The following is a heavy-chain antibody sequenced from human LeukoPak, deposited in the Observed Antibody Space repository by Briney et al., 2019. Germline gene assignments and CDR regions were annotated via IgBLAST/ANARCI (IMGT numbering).Heavy chain of an antibody. CDR3: ARVPYVWGSLGDDY. D-gene: IGHD3-16*01. CDR1: GYTFTGYY. CDR2: ISAYNGNT. Sequence: ASVKVSCKASGYTFTGYYIHWVRQAPGQGLEWMGWISAYNGNTNYAQKLQGRVTMTTDTSTSTAYMELRSLRSDDTAVYYCARVPYVWGSLGDDYWGQGTLVTVSS. V-gene: IGHV1-18*01. J-gene: IGHJ4*02.